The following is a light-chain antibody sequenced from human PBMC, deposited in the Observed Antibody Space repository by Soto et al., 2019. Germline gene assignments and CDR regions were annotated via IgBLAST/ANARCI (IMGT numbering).Light chain of an antibody. Sequence: EIVMTQSPATLSVSPGERAALSCRASQSVGINLAWYQQKPGQPPRLLIYRASTRATGISDRFSGSGSGTEFSLIISSLQSEDFAVYYCQQYDEWPPVTFGGGTKVEIK. CDR2: RAS. CDR1: QSVGIN. V-gene: IGKV3-15*01. J-gene: IGKJ4*01. CDR3: QQYDEWPPVT.